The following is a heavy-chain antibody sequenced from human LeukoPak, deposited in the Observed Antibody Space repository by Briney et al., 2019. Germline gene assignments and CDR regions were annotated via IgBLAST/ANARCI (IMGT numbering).Heavy chain of an antibody. CDR3: AKDRPNYYGSNGHYYKLNGDC. CDR1: GFTFSSYA. D-gene: IGHD3-22*01. CDR2: ITSSGAAT. V-gene: IGHV3-23*01. J-gene: IGHJ4*02. Sequence: PGGSLRLSCAASGFTFSSYAMSWVRQAPGKGLEWVSSITSSGAATYYADSVKSRFTISRDNSDNTLYLQMNSLRAEDTAVYYCAKDRPNYYGSNGHYYKLNGDCWGPGTLVTVSS.